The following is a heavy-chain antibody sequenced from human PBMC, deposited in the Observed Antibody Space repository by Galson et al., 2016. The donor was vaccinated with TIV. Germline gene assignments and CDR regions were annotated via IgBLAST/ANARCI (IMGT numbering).Heavy chain of an antibody. CDR3: ARDGEGGFDY. CDR1: GISFGSYW. J-gene: IGHJ4*02. V-gene: IGHV3-7*01. Sequence: SLRLSCAASGISFGSYWMSWVRQAPGKGLEWVANIKQDGSEKHYVDSVKGRFTISRDNAENSVNLQMNSPRAEDTAVYYCARDGEGGFDYWGQGTLVTVSS. D-gene: IGHD3-10*01. CDR2: IKQDGSEK.